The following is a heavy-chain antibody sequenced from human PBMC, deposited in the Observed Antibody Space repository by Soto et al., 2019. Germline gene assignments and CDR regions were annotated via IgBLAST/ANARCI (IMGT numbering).Heavy chain of an antibody. CDR3: ARASGEGITMVRGVLPFDY. D-gene: IGHD3-10*01. V-gene: IGHV1-2*04. J-gene: IGHJ4*02. CDR1: GYTFTGYY. Sequence: QVPLVQSGAEVKKPGASVKVSCKASGYTFTGYYMHWVRQAPGQGLEWMGWINPNSGGTNYAQKFQGWVTMTRDTSNSTAYMELSRLRSDDTAVYYCARASGEGITMVRGVLPFDYWGQGTLVTVSS. CDR2: INPNSGGT.